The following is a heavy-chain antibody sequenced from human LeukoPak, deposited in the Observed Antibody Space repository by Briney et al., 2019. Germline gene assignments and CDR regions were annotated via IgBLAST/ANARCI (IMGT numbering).Heavy chain of an antibody. J-gene: IGHJ4*02. CDR2: ISYDGSIE. CDR1: GFTFSSYA. D-gene: IGHD6-13*01. Sequence: GGSLRLPCAASGFTFSSYAMHWVRQAPGKGLEWVAVISYDGSIEAYADSVRGRFTVSRDKSKNTLYLQMNSLRVEDTAVYSCARDRGLISAADYFDYWGQGTLVTVSS. V-gene: IGHV3-30*04. CDR3: ARDRGLISAADYFDY.